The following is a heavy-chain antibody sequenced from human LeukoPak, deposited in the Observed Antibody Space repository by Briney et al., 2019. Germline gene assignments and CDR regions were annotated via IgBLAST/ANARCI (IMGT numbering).Heavy chain of an antibody. V-gene: IGHV3-23*01. CDR1: GFTFSSSA. D-gene: IGHD3-3*01. J-gene: IGHJ6*02. Sequence: HPGGSLRLSCAASGFTFSSSAMSWVRQAPGKGLEWVSAISGSGDSTYYADSVKGRFTISRDNSKNTLYLQMNSLRAEDTAVYYCAKRTHVLQFSVYYYSMDVWGQGTTVTVS. CDR2: ISGSGDST. CDR3: AKRTHVLQFSVYYYSMDV.